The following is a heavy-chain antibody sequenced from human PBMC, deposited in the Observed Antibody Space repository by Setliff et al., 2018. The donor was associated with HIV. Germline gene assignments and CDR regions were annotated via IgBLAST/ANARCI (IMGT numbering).Heavy chain of an antibody. D-gene: IGHD3-3*01. CDR3: ARPNHDFWSASSLRTYAFDI. J-gene: IGHJ3*02. Sequence: GGSLGLSCAASGFTFSSYAMHWVRQAPGKGLEWVAIISFDGNNKYYADSVQGRFTISRDNSQNTLFLQMNSLRAEDTAVYYCARPNHDFWSASSLRTYAFDIWGQGTMVTVSS. CDR2: ISFDGNNK. CDR1: GFTFSSYA. V-gene: IGHV3-30*04.